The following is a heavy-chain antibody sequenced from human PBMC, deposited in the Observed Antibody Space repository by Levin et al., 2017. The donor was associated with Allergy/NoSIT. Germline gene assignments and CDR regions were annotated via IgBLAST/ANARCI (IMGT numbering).Heavy chain of an antibody. V-gene: IGHV3-23*01. D-gene: IGHD5-12*01. CDR3: ARSSRGYGTFDS. Sequence: LSLTCAASGFNFNSYALSWVRQAPGQGLEWVSAIYVSAGSDYYSDSVKGRFTISRDSSKNTLYLHMSSLRAEDTAVYYCARSSRGYGTFDSWGQGTLVTVSS. CDR2: IYVSAGSD. CDR1: GFNFNSYA. J-gene: IGHJ4*02.